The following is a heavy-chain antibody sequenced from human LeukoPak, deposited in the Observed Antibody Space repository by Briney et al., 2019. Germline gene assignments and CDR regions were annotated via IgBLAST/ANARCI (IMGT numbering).Heavy chain of an antibody. CDR2: ISYDGSNK. CDR3: AKGPRYSGYLPLNY. Sequence: GRCLRLSCAASGFTFSSYGMHWVRQAPGKGLEWVAVISYDGSNKYYADSVKGRFTISRDNSKNTLYLQMNSLRAEDTAVYYCAKGPRYSGYLPLNYWGQGTLVTVSS. D-gene: IGHD5-12*01. V-gene: IGHV3-30*18. CDR1: GFTFSSYG. J-gene: IGHJ4*02.